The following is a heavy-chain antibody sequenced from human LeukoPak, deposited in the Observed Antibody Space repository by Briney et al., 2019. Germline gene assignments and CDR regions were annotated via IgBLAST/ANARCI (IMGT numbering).Heavy chain of an antibody. CDR1: GFTVSSSY. Sequence: GGSLRLSCAASGFTVSSSYMSWVRQAPGKGLEWVSAIYSGGTTYYADSVMGRFAISRDNSKNTLYLQMNSLRAEDTGVYYCARVSLSTRYFRFDPWGQGTLVTVSS. CDR3: ARVSLSTRYFRFDP. V-gene: IGHV3-53*01. J-gene: IGHJ5*02. D-gene: IGHD1-1*01. CDR2: IYSGGTT.